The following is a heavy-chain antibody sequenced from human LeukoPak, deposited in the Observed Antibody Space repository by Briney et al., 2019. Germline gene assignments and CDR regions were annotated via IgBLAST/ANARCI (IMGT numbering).Heavy chain of an antibody. Sequence: GGSLRLSCAASGFTFSSYAMTWVRQASGKGLEWVSAISGRGVSTYYADSVKGRFTIPRDNSRNTLFLQMNSLRAEDTAVYYCANLLSTNSGSGSPFENWGQGTLVTVSS. J-gene: IGHJ4*02. V-gene: IGHV3-23*01. CDR2: ISGRGVST. D-gene: IGHD3-10*01. CDR1: GFTFSSYA. CDR3: ANLLSTNSGSGSPFEN.